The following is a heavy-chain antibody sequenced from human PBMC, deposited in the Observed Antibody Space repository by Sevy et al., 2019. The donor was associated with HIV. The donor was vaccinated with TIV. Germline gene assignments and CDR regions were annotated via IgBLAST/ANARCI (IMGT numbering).Heavy chain of an antibody. J-gene: IGHJ6*02. CDR2: IRYDGSNK. V-gene: IGHV3-30*02. CDR1: GFTFSSYG. Sequence: GGSLRLSCAASGFTFSSYGMHWVRQAPGKGLEWVAFIRYDGSNKYYADSVKGRFTISRDNSQNTLYLQMNSLRAEDTAVYYCAKDLYSSSWYGYYYYYGMDVWGQGTTVTVSS. CDR3: AKDLYSSSWYGYYYYYGMDV. D-gene: IGHD6-13*01.